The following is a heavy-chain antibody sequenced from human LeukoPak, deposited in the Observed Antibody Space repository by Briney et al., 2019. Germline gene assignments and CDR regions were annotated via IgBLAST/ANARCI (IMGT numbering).Heavy chain of an antibody. Sequence: HPGGSLRLSCAASGFTFSNYDMSWVRQAPGKGLEWVSTVSGSGGSTYYADSVKGRFTISRDNSKNTLYLQMNSLRAEDTAVFYCAKGTYSSGYGSDWYDYWGQGTLVTVSS. V-gene: IGHV3-23*01. CDR1: GFTFSNYD. CDR3: AKGTYSSGYGSDWYDY. CDR2: VSGSGGST. J-gene: IGHJ4*02. D-gene: IGHD6-13*01.